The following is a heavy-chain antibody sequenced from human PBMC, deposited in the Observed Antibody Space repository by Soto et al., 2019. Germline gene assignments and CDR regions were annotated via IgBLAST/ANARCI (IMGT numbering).Heavy chain of an antibody. CDR2: IGPESGAT. V-gene: IGHV1-2*02. Sequence: ASVKVSCKASGYTFTGHYIHWVRQAPEQGPEWMGEIGPESGATRYAEKFQGRVTMTLDTSITTVYMELKNLSPDDTAVYYCGRGRSGQIVVFYWGQGTPVTVSS. CDR1: GYTFTGHY. D-gene: IGHD1-26*01. J-gene: IGHJ4*02. CDR3: GRGRSGQIVVFY.